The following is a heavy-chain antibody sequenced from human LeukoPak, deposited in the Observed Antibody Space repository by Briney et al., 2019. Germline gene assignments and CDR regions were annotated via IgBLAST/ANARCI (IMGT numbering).Heavy chain of an antibody. D-gene: IGHD3-10*01. J-gene: IGHJ3*02. CDR2: ISSSSGHI. Sequence: GGSLRLSCAASGFTFSTYSMNWVRQAPGKGLEWVSSISSSSGHIYYADSVKGRFAISRDNAKNSLYLQMNSLRAEDTAVYYCARGHYGSGSYYGWVAFDIWGQGTMVTVSS. V-gene: IGHV3-21*01. CDR1: GFTFSTYS. CDR3: ARGHYGSGSYYGWVAFDI.